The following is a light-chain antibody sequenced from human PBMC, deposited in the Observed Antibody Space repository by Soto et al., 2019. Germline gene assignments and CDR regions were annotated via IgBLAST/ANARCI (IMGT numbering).Light chain of an antibody. CDR3: QQYSSTFWT. J-gene: IGKJ1*01. CDR2: GAS. V-gene: IGKV3-20*01. Sequence: IVLTQSPGTLSLSPRERTTLSCRASQSISSSYLAWYQQKPGQAPRLLVYGASSRATGIPDRFSGSGSGTDFTLTISRLEPEDFALYYCQQYSSTFWTLGQGTKV. CDR1: QSISSSY.